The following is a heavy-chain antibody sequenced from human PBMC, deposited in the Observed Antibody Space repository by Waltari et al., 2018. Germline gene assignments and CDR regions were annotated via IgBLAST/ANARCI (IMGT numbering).Heavy chain of an antibody. CDR2: LYYTGAT. CDR1: GGSISSGGYY. V-gene: IGHV4-31*03. CDR3: ARRGAYFFDY. J-gene: IGHJ4*02. Sequence: QVQMQESGPGLVKPSQTLSLTCTVSGGSISSGGYYWRWIRQHTGKGLGWFGYLYYTGATYYNPSLTSRVAISIDTTKSQFSLDLGTVTAADTAVYDCARRGAYFFDYWGRGTLVTVSS. D-gene: IGHD3-16*01.